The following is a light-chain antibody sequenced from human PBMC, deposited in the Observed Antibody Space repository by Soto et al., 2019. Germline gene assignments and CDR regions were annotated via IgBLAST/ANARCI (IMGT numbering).Light chain of an antibody. J-gene: IGKJ1*01. CDR3: QRYCSTAVT. Sequence: DIQMTQSPSSLSASVGDRVTITCRASRTIYGYVNWYQQRPGEAPNLLIDDASSLQSGVPSRFGGSGAGTYFPLTINSLPPEDVATFSCQRYCSTAVTFGRGTKVELK. CDR1: RTIYGY. CDR2: DAS. V-gene: IGKV1-39*01.